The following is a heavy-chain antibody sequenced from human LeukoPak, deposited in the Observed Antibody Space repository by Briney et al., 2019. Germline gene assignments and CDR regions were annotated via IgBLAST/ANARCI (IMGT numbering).Heavy chain of an antibody. D-gene: IGHD3-22*01. V-gene: IGHV3-23*01. CDR1: GFSFRSNA. CDR3: AKPYYHDDSGS. CDR2: IGGSGRST. J-gene: IGHJ5*02. Sequence: PGGSLRLSCAASGFSFRSNAMNWVRKAPGKGLEWVAGIGGSGRSTYYAGAVEGRFTISRDNSKNTVDLQMSGLRAEDTAIYYCAKPYYHDDSGSWGQGTRVTVSS.